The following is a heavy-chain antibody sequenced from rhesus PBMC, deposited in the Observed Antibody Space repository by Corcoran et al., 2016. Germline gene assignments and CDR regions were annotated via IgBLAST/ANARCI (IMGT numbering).Heavy chain of an antibody. CDR2: IYCSGSST. V-gene: IGHV4-169*02. CDR3: ATVDTAGTVTFFDY. J-gene: IGHJ4*01. Sequence: QLQLQESGPGLVKPSETLSVTCAVSGGSISSSYWSWIRPAPGKGLEWIGYIYCSGSSTNYNPSLKSRVTLSVDTSKNQLSLKLSSVTTADTAVYYCATVDTAGTVTFFDYWGQGVLVTVSS. CDR1: GGSISSSY. D-gene: IGHD5-30*01.